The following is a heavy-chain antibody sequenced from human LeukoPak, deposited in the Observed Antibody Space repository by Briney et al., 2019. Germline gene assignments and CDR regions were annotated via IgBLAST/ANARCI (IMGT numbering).Heavy chain of an antibody. V-gene: IGHV4-39*01. J-gene: IGHJ3*02. D-gene: IGHD1-14*01. CDR2: IYYSGST. Sequence: SETLSLTCTVSGGSISSSSYYWGWIRQPPGKGLEWIGSIYYSGSTYYNPSLKSRVTISVDTSKNQFSLKLSSVTAADTAVYYCARAPGPEAFDIWGQGTMVTVSS. CDR1: GGSISSSSYY. CDR3: ARAPGPEAFDI.